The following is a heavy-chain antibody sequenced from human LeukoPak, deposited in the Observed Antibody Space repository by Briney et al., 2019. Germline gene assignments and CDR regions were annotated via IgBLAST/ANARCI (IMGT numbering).Heavy chain of an antibody. V-gene: IGHV4-34*01. Sequence: SETLSLTCAVYGGSFNGYYWSWIRQPPGKGLEWIGEINHSGSTNYNPSLKSRVTISVDTSKNQFSLKLSSVTAADTAVYYCARGSAYSYGYGPWYFDLWGRGTLVTVSS. D-gene: IGHD5-18*01. CDR3: ARGSAYSYGYGPWYFDL. CDR1: GGSFNGYY. CDR2: INHSGST. J-gene: IGHJ2*01.